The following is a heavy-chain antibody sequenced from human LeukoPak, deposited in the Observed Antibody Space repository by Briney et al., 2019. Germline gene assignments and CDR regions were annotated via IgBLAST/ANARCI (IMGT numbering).Heavy chain of an antibody. CDR3: ARDSGWLQPQ. Sequence: GGSLRLSCAASGFTFSGYWMSWVRQPPGKGLEWMANIKQDGSEKNYADSVKDRFTISRDNAKNSLFLQINTLRAEDTALYYCARDSGWLQPQWGQGTLVTVSS. CDR2: IKQDGSEK. CDR1: GFTFSGYW. D-gene: IGHD5-18*01. J-gene: IGHJ4*02. V-gene: IGHV3-7*01.